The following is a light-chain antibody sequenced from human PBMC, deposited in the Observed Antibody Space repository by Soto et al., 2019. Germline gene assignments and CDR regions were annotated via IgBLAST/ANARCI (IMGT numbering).Light chain of an antibody. V-gene: IGKV1-33*01. J-gene: IGKJ4*01. CDR1: QDISNY. Sequence: DIQMTQSPSSLSASVGDRVTITCQASQDISNYLNWYQQKPGKAPKLLIYDASNLETGVPSRFSASGSGTDFTFTISSLQPADIATYYCQQYDNLPLTFGGGTKVVIK. CDR2: DAS. CDR3: QQYDNLPLT.